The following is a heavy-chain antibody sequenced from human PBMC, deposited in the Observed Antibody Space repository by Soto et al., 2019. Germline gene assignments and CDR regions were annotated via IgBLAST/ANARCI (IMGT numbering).Heavy chain of an antibody. Sequence: SVKVSCKASGGTFSSYAISWVRQAPGQGLEWMGGIIPIFGTANYAQKFQGRVTITADESTSTAYMELSSLRSEDTAVYYCASTVRFLEWLRVAFDIWGQGTMVTVSS. CDR2: IIPIFGTA. CDR1: GGTFSSYA. J-gene: IGHJ3*02. D-gene: IGHD3-3*01. CDR3: ASTVRFLEWLRVAFDI. V-gene: IGHV1-69*13.